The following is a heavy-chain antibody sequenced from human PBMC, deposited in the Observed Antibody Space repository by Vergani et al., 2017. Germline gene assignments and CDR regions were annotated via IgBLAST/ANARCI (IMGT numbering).Heavy chain of an antibody. J-gene: IGHJ4*02. D-gene: IGHD2-2*03. CDR3: ARGGSILDIVVVPAAMYFDY. CDR1: GGSFSGYY. Sequence: QVQLQQWGAGLLKPSETLSLTCAVYGGSFSGYYWSWIRQPPGKGLEWIGEINHSGSTNYNPSLKSRVTISVDTSKNQFSLKLSSVTAADTAVYYCARGGSILDIVVVPAAMYFDYWGQGTLVTVSS. V-gene: IGHV4-34*01. CDR2: INHSGST.